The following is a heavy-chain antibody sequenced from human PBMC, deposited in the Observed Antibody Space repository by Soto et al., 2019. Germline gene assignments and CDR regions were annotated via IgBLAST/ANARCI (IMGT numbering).Heavy chain of an antibody. CDR2: ISGSGGST. J-gene: IGHJ3*02. CDR3: AKDVRSSSKTGAFDI. Sequence: GGSLRLSCAASGFTFSSYAMSWVRKAPGKGLEWVSAISGSGGSTYYADSVKGRFTISRDNSKNTLYLQMNSLRAEDTALYYCAKDVRSSSKTGAFDIWGQGTMVTVSS. CDR1: GFTFSSYA. D-gene: IGHD6-13*01. V-gene: IGHV3-23*01.